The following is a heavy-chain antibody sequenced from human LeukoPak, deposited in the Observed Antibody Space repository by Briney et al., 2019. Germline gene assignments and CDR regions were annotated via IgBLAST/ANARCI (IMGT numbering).Heavy chain of an antibody. V-gene: IGHV5-51*01. J-gene: IGHJ4*02. Sequence: GESLKISCKGSGYSFTSFWIGWVRHMPGKGLEWMGIIYPGDSDTNYSPSFQGQVTISADKSISTAYLQWSSLKASDTAMYYCARLHCSSTSCPFDYWGQGTLVTVSS. CDR1: GYSFTSFW. D-gene: IGHD2-2*01. CDR2: IYPGDSDT. CDR3: ARLHCSSTSCPFDY.